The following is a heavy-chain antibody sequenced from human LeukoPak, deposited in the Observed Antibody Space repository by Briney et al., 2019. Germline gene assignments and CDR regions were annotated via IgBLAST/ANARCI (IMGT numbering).Heavy chain of an antibody. CDR2: ISSSGSTI. J-gene: IGHJ4*02. CDR3: AKDASSVPHFDY. Sequence: PGGSLRLSCAASGFTFSDYYMSWIRQAPGKGLEWVSYISSSGSTIYYADSVKGRFTISRDNSKNTLYLQMNSLRAEDTAVYYCAKDASSVPHFDYWGQGTLVTVSS. D-gene: IGHD6-6*01. V-gene: IGHV3-11*04. CDR1: GFTFSDYY.